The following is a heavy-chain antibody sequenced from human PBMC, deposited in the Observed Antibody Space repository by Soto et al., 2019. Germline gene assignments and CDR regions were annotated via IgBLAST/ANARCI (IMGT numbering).Heavy chain of an antibody. D-gene: IGHD3-16*01. CDR3: ARVEGESYFDY. CDR2: VYRSGSI. V-gene: IGHV4-4*02. Sequence: PSETLSLTCAVSSGSISSGNWWSWVRQSPGKGLEWIGEVYRSGSINYNPSFVSRVTISVDKSKNQFSLKLSSVTAADTAMYYCARVEGESYFDYWGQGTLVTVSS. CDR1: SGSISSGNW. J-gene: IGHJ4*02.